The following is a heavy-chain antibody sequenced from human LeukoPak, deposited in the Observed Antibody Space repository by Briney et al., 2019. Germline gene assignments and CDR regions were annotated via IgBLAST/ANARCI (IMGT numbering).Heavy chain of an antibody. CDR3: VNALPGRSDSSPYFYGMDV. J-gene: IGHJ6*02. CDR2: ITYCGSNT. V-gene: IGHV3-64D*06. D-gene: IGHD6-6*01. Sequence: GGSLRLFRSASGFTFRRYAVHWMPQAPGKGLEYVSDITYCGSNTQYAESVQSILTNLRDHCKHALYLQLSPRRAEDTAVDYCVNALPGRSDSSPYFYGMDVWRQGTTVTVPS. CDR1: GFTFRRYA.